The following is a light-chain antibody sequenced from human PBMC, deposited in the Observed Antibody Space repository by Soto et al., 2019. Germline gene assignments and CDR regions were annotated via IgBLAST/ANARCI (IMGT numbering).Light chain of an antibody. CDR3: QQYGSSPPSWT. V-gene: IGKV3-20*01. CDR1: QSVSSSY. Sequence: ETVLTQSPGTLSLSPGERATLSCRASQSVSSSYLAWYQQKPGQAPRLLIYTASSRATGIPDRFSGSGSGTDFTLPISRLEPEDFAVYYCQQYGSSPPSWTFGQGTKVEIK. CDR2: TAS. J-gene: IGKJ1*01.